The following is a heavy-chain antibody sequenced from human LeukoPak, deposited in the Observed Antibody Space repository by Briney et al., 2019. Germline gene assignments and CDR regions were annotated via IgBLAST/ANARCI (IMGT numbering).Heavy chain of an antibody. CDR1: GYTLTELS. V-gene: IGHV1-24*01. CDR3: ATGGDGYGSGSYYTHY. J-gene: IGHJ4*02. D-gene: IGHD3-10*01. CDR2: FDPEDGET. Sequence: ASVKVSCKVSGYTLTELSMHWVRQAPGKGLERMGGFDPEDGETIYAQKFQGRVTMTEDTSTDTAYMELSSLRSEDTAVYYCATGGDGYGSGSYYTHYWGQGTLVTVSS.